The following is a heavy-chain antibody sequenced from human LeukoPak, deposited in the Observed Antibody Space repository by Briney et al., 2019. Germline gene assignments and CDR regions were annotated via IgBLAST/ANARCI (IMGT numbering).Heavy chain of an antibody. CDR3: ANSDY. CDR1: GFTFSSYG. CDR2: ISYDGSNK. J-gene: IGHJ4*02. V-gene: IGHV3-30*18. Sequence: GRSLRLSCAASGFTFSSYGMHWVRQAPGKGLERVAVISYDGSNKYYADSVKGRFTISRDNSKNTLYLQMNSLRAEDTAVYYCANSDYWGQGTLVTVSS.